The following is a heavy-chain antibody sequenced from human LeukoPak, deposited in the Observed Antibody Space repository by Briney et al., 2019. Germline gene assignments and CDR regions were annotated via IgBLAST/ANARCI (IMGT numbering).Heavy chain of an antibody. V-gene: IGHV3-23*01. Sequence: PGGTLRLSCAASGFTFDSYGMNWVRQAPGKGLEWVSGISGSGVYTYYADSVKGRFTISRDNSKNTLNLQMNSLRAEDTAVYYCATSKYSGSYWGQGTLVTVSS. D-gene: IGHD1-26*01. J-gene: IGHJ4*02. CDR2: ISGSGVYT. CDR1: GFTFDSYG. CDR3: ATSKYSGSY.